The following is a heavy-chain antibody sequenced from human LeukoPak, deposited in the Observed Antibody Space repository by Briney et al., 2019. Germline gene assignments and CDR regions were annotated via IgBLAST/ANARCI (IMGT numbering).Heavy chain of an antibody. D-gene: IGHD3-10*01. CDR3: AKEKYDSGAFDY. Sequence: GGSLRLSCAASGFTFSSYAMSWVRQAPGKGLEWVSVISDSGGSPDYADSVKGRFTISRDNSKNTLYLQMNSLRAEDTAVYYCAKEKYDSGAFDYWGQGTLVTVSS. J-gene: IGHJ4*02. CDR1: GFTFSSYA. V-gene: IGHV3-23*01. CDR2: ISDSGGSP.